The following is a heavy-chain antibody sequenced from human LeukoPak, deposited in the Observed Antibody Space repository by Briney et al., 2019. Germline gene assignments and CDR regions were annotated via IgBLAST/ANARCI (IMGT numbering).Heavy chain of an antibody. CDR2: ISSSSSYI. J-gene: IGHJ5*02. CDR3: AREVGYYYDSSGYP. V-gene: IGHV3-21*01. D-gene: IGHD3-22*01. CDR1: GFTFSSYS. Sequence: GGSLRLSCAASGFTFSSYSMNWVRQAPGKGLEWVSSISSSSSYIYYADSVKGRFTISRDNAKNSLYLQMNSLRAEDTAVYHCAREVGYYYDSSGYPWGQGTLVTVSS.